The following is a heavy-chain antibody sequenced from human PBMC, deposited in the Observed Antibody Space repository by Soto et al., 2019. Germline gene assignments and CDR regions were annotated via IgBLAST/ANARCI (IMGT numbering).Heavy chain of an antibody. V-gene: IGHV3-74*01. CDR2: INTDGSTT. CDR3: VREAYGDNGDY. CDR1: GFTFSNYW. D-gene: IGHD4-17*01. Sequence: VESGGGLVQPGGSLRLSCAASGFTFSNYWMHWVRQAPGKGLVWVSRINTDGSTTTYADSVKGRFTISRDNAKNTLYLQMNSLRADDTAVYYCVREAYGDNGDYWGQGTLVTVSS. J-gene: IGHJ4*02.